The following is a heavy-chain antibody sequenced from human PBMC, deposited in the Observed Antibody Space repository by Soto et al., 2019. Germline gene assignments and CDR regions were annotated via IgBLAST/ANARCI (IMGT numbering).Heavy chain of an antibody. Sequence: QLQLQESGPGLVKPSETLSLTCTVSGGSISSSSYYWGWIRQPPGKGLEWIGSIYYSGSTYYNPSLKSRVTISVDTSKNQFSLKLSSVTAADTAVYYCHLRLREYTRFEHFDYWGQGTLDTVSS. V-gene: IGHV4-39*01. CDR3: HLRLREYTRFEHFDY. CDR2: IYYSGST. CDR1: GGSISSSSYY. D-gene: IGHD3-16*01. J-gene: IGHJ4*02.